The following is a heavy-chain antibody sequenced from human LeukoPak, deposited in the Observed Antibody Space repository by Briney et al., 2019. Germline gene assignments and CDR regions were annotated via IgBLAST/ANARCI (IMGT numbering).Heavy chain of an antibody. CDR1: GGSLSSYY. CDR3: ARGPRSVWFVEVSYMDV. V-gene: IGHV4-59*01. CDR2: IYYSGST. J-gene: IGHJ6*03. Sequence: PSETLSLTSTVSGGSLSSYYWSWIRQPPGKGLEWIGYIYYSGSTNYSPSLKSRVAISVDTSRNQFSLKLSSVTAADTAVYYCARGPRSVWFVEVSYMDVWGKGTTVTVSS. D-gene: IGHD3-10*01.